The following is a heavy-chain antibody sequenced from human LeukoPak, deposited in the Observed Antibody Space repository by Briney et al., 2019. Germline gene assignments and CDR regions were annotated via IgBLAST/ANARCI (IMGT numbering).Heavy chain of an antibody. J-gene: IGHJ4*02. D-gene: IGHD6-19*01. CDR2: ISWNSGSI. V-gene: IGHV3-9*01. CDR3: AKVVGYSSGWYDY. Sequence: GRSLRLSCAASGFTFDDYAMHWVRQAPGKGLEWVSGISWNSGSIVYADSVKGRFTISRDNAKNSLYQQMNSRRAEDTALYYFAKVVGYSSGWYDYWGQGTLVTVSS. CDR1: GFTFDDYA.